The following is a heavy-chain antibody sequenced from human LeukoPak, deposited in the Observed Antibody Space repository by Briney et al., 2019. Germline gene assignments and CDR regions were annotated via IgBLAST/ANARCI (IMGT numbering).Heavy chain of an antibody. D-gene: IGHD6-13*01. Sequence: SETLSLTCTVSGGSISSYYWSWIRQPPGKGREWIGYIYYSGSTNYNPSLKSRVTISVDTSKNQFSLKLSSVTAADTAVYYCASSIAAAGSFDYWGQGTLVTVSS. J-gene: IGHJ4*02. CDR2: IYYSGST. CDR1: GGSISSYY. V-gene: IGHV4-59*01. CDR3: ASSIAAAGSFDY.